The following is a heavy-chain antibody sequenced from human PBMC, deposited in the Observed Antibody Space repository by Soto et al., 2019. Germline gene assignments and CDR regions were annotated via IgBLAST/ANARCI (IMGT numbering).Heavy chain of an antibody. D-gene: IGHD5-18*01. J-gene: IGHJ6*02. CDR3: ARELARIQLWFPDYYGMDV. CDR2: ISYDGSNK. CDR1: GFTFSSYA. Sequence: QVQLVESGGGVVHPGRSLRLSCAASGFTFSSYAMHWVRQAPGKGLEWVAVISYDGSNKYYADSVKGRFTISRDNSENTLYLQMNSLRAEDTAVYYCARELARIQLWFPDYYGMDVWGQGTTVTVSS. V-gene: IGHV3-30-3*01.